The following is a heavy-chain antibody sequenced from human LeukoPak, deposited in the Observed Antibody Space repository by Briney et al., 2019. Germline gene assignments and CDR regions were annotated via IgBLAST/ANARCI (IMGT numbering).Heavy chain of an antibody. CDR1: GFTFSDYY. CDR3: ARVPTTVTYTDY. Sequence: NPGGSLRLSCAASGFTFSDYYMSWIRQAPGKGLEWVSYISTTGSTKYYADSVKGRFTISRDNAKNSLYLQTNSLRAEDTAVYYCARVPTTVTYTDYWGQGTLVIVSS. V-gene: IGHV3-11*01. J-gene: IGHJ4*02. CDR2: ISTTGSTK. D-gene: IGHD4-17*01.